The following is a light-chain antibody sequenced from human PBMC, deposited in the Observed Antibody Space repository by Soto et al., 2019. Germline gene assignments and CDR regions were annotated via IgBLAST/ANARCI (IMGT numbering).Light chain of an antibody. Sequence: QSALTQPASVSGSPGQSITISCTGTSSDXGGYNYVSWYQQHPGKAPKLMIYEVSNRPSGVSNRFSGSKSGNTASLTISGLQAEDEADYYCSSYTSSSTLGYVFGTGTKLTVL. V-gene: IGLV2-14*01. CDR3: SSYTSSSTLGYV. J-gene: IGLJ1*01. CDR1: SSDXGGYNY. CDR2: EVS.